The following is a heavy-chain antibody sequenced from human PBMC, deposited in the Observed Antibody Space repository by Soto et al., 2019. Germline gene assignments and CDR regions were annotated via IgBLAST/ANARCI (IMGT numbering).Heavy chain of an antibody. J-gene: IGHJ4*02. CDR2: LYWDNDR. Sequence: QITLKESGPTLLNPTQTLTLTCTFSGFSLSTSGVGVGWIRQPPGKALESLALLYWDNDRRYNPSLKSRLAITKDTSKNQVVLTMTNVDPMDTATYYCAHRRGGHDWNDGDFDYWGQGTLVTVSS. CDR3: AHRRGGHDWNDGDFDY. D-gene: IGHD1-1*01. CDR1: GFSLSTSGVG. V-gene: IGHV2-5*02.